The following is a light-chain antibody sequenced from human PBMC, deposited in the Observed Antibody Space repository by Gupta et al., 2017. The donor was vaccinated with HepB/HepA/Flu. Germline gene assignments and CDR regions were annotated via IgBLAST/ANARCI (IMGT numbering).Light chain of an antibody. CDR3: QVWDTNTNLVV. J-gene: IGLJ2*01. CDR2: YDR. CDR1: NIGSKT. Sequence: SYVLIHPPSASVAPRRTARITCGGNNIGSKTVHWYQQKPGQAPVVVNYYDRDRPSGITERFSGFNSGNTATLTINKVEAGDEADYYCQVWDTNTNLVVFGGGTKLTVL. V-gene: IGLV3-21*04.